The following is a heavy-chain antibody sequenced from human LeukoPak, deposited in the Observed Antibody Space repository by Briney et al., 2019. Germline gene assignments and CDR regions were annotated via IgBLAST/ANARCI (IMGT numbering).Heavy chain of an antibody. CDR2: TYNRSKWSN. CDR1: GDSVSSNSVT. Sequence: SQTLSLTCAISGDSVSSNSVTWNWIRQSPSRGLEWLGRTYNRSKWSNDYTVSVKSRITINPDTSKNQFSLQLNSVTPEDTAVYYCARGADYGDYLFDYWGQGTLVTVS. J-gene: IGHJ4*02. CDR3: ARGADYGDYLFDY. D-gene: IGHD4-17*01. V-gene: IGHV6-1*01.